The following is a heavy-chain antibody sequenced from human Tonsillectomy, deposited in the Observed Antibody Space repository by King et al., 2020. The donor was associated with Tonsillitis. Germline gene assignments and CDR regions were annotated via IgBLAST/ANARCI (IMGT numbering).Heavy chain of an antibody. Sequence: QVQLQESGPGLVKASETLSLTCTVSGGSIIGSYWSWLRQPPGKGLEWIGYIYYSGSSNHNPSLKSRATISIATSKNQFSLKLSSVTAADTAVYYCARGKRWIQMAFDIWGQGTLVTVSS. CDR3: ARGKRWIQMAFDI. V-gene: IGHV4-59*01. D-gene: IGHD5-24*01. CDR1: GGSIIGSY. J-gene: IGHJ3*02. CDR2: IYYSGSS.